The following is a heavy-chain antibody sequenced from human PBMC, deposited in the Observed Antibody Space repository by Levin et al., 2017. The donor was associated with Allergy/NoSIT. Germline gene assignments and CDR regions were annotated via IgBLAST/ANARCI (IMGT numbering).Heavy chain of an antibody. D-gene: IGHD2-15*01. V-gene: IGHV4-34*01. Sequence: GSLRLSCAVYGGSFSNYYWTWIRQSPVKGLEWIGEINHSGSAHYNPSLKSRVTISVDTSKNQFSLSLSSVTAADTAVYYCARGAYCSGGNCYGAFYWGQGTLVTVSS. CDR3: ARGAYCSGGNCYGAFY. CDR1: GGSFSNYY. CDR2: INHSGSA. J-gene: IGHJ4*02.